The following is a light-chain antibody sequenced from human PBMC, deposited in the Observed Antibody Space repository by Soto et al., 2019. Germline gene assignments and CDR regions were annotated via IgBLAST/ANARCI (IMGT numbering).Light chain of an antibody. J-gene: IGKJ4*01. V-gene: IGKV3D-15*01. CDR3: QQYDDWLRLT. CDR2: GAS. Sequence: IVITQSPATLSVSPGERATLSCRASQSVNIYLAWYQQKPGQAPRLLIFGASSRATGIPARFSGSGSGTEFNLTISSLQSEDFEVYFCQQYDDWLRLTFGRGTKVEIK. CDR1: QSVNIY.